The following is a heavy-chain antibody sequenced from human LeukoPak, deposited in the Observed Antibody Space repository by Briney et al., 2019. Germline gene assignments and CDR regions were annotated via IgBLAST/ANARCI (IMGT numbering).Heavy chain of an antibody. D-gene: IGHD2-15*01. J-gene: IGHJ4*02. CDR1: GDSFSRYS. CDR2: ITPIFGTP. Sequence: ASVKVSCKASGDSFSRYSISWVRQAPGQGLEWMGGITPIFGTPNYAQKFQGRVKIIADASTSTAYMELRSLRSDDTAVYYCARIAVWGYCSGGSCSPSAADYWGQGTLVTVSS. CDR3: ARIAVWGYCSGGSCSPSAADY. V-gene: IGHV1-69*13.